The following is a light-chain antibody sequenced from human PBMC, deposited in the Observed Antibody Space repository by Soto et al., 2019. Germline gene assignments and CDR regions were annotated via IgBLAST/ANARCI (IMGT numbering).Light chain of an antibody. V-gene: IGKV1-5*01. CDR3: QQYNSYPWT. Sequence: DIQMTQSPSTLSASVGDRVTITCRASQSITSWLAWYQQKPGKAPKLLMYDASSLHSGVPSRFSGSGSGTEFTLTISSLQPDYFAIFYCQQYNSYPWTFGQGTRVDI. CDR2: DAS. CDR1: QSITSW. J-gene: IGKJ1*01.